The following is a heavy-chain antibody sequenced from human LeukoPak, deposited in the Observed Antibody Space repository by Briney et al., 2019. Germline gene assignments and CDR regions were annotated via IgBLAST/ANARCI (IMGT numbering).Heavy chain of an antibody. CDR3: ARDGGYYYMDV. CDR2: IRSSSTYI. Sequence: GGSLRLSCAASGFPFGYYNMNWVRQAPGKGLEWVSSIRSSSTYIYYADSVKGRFTVSRDDAKNSLYLQMNSLRADDTAVYHCARDGGYYYMDVWGKGTTVTVSS. J-gene: IGHJ6*03. D-gene: IGHD3-16*01. CDR1: GFPFGYYN. V-gene: IGHV3-21*01.